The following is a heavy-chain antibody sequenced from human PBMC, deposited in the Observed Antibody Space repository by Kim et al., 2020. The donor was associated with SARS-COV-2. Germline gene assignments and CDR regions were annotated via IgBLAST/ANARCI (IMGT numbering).Heavy chain of an antibody. CDR1: GFTFSSYA. D-gene: IGHD2-2*02. V-gene: IGHV3-23*01. CDR3: ATNGELCSSTSCYTSYYYYGMDV. CDR2: ISGSGGST. Sequence: GGSLRLSCAASGFTFSSYAMSWVRQAPGKGLEWVSAISGSGGSTYYADSVKGRFTISRDNSKNTLYLQMNSLRAEDTAVYYCATNGELCSSTSCYTSYYYYGMDVWGQGTTVTVSS. J-gene: IGHJ6*02.